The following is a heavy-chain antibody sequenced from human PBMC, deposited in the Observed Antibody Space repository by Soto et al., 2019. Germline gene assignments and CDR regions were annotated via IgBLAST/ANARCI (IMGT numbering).Heavy chain of an antibody. CDR2: IDPSDSYS. V-gene: IGHV5-10-1*01. CDR1: GYTFTNYW. Sequence: GESLKISCKGSGYTFTNYWINWVRQMPGKGLEWLGRIDPSDSYSNFSPSFQGHVTISADKSISTAYLQWSSLKASDTAIYYCARRDSSGDAWGQGTTVTVSS. CDR3: ARRDSSGDA. J-gene: IGHJ6*02. D-gene: IGHD3-22*01.